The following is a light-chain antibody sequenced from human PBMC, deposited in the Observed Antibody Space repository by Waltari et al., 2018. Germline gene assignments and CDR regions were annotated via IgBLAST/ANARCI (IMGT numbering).Light chain of an antibody. CDR3: QQYYSTPT. Sequence: DIVMTQSPDSLAVSLGERATINCKSSQSVLHSSNNKNNLGWYQQKPGQPTKLLIYWAFTRESGVTDRFSGGGSGTDFTLTISSLQAEDVAVYYCQQYYSTPTFGGGTKVEIK. CDR2: WAF. V-gene: IGKV4-1*01. J-gene: IGKJ4*01. CDR1: QSVLHSSNNKNN.